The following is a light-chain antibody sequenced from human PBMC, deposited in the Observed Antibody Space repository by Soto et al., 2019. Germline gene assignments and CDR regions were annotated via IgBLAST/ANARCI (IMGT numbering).Light chain of an antibody. CDR3: QHYNSIGT. Sequence: DIQMTQSTSTLSASVGDRVTITCRASQSISRWLTWYEQKPGKAPKLLIYDASSLESGIPTRFSGSGSGTEFTPPFRGLLHDDFADYYYQHYNSIGTIDQVTKVETK. CDR1: QSISRW. V-gene: IGKV1-5*01. CDR2: DAS. J-gene: IGKJ2*01.